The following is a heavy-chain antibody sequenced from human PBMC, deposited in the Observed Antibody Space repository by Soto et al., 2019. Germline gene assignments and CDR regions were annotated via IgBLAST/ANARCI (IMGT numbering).Heavy chain of an antibody. CDR3: AKDRGPCSGNKCSSLYYYYGMDV. CDR1: GFNFVDYA. CDR2: VSWNSEIV. Sequence: SLRLSCEASGFNFVDYAMHCVRQAPFKCLEWVSGVSWNSEIVGYADSVKGRFTISRDNAKNSLYLEMNSLRTEDTALYYCAKDRGPCSGNKCSSLYYYYGMDVWGQGTTVTVSS. V-gene: IGHV3-9*01. J-gene: IGHJ6*02. D-gene: IGHD2-15*01.